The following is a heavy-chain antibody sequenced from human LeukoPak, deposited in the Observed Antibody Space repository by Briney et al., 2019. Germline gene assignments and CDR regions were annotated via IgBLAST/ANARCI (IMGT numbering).Heavy chain of an antibody. CDR1: GFTFSSYV. J-gene: IGHJ4*02. Sequence: GGSLRLSCAASGFTFSSYVMSWVRQAPGKGLEWVSAISGSGGSTYYADSVKGRFTISRDNSKNTLYLQMNSLRAEDTAVYYRAKDLETLRGSGWYPRAARFDYWGQGTLVTVSS. CDR3: AKDLETLRGSGWYPRAARFDY. D-gene: IGHD6-19*01. V-gene: IGHV3-23*01. CDR2: ISGSGGST.